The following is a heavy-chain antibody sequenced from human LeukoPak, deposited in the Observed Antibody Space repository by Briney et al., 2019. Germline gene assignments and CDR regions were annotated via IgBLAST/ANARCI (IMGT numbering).Heavy chain of an antibody. V-gene: IGHV4-61*01. J-gene: IGHJ4*02. Sequence: SETLSLTCTVSGGSISSGSYYWSWIRQPPGKGLEWIGYIYYSGSTNYNPSLKSRVTISVDTSKNQFSLKLSSVTAAGTAVYYCARSPAAGTFIFDYWGQGTLVTVSS. D-gene: IGHD6-13*01. CDR2: IYYSGST. CDR3: ARSPAAGTFIFDY. CDR1: GGSISSGSYY.